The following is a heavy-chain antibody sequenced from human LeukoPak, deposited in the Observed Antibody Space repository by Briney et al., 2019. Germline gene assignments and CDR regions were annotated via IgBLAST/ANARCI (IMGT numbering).Heavy chain of an antibody. J-gene: IGHJ4*02. D-gene: IGHD1-26*01. Sequence: SVKVSCKVSGYTLTELSMHWVRQAPGRGREGVGGFDPEGGEPISAQKFQGRVTMTEDTSTDTDYIELSSLRSEDTALYYCATRAGALVTYWGQGTLVPVSS. CDR3: ATRAGALVTY. CDR1: GYTLTELS. V-gene: IGHV1-24*01. CDR2: FDPEGGEP.